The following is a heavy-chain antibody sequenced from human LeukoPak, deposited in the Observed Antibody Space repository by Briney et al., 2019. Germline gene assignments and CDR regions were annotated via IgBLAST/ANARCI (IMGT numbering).Heavy chain of an antibody. CDR1: GFTFNSYN. J-gene: IGHJ4*02. CDR3: AKSLYGGCDY. CDR2: ISSDSSTI. D-gene: IGHD3-16*02. V-gene: IGHV3-48*01. Sequence: GGSLRLSCAASGFTFNSYNMNWVRQAPGKGLEWVSYISSDSSTIFYADSVKGRFTISRDNSKNTVYLQMNSLRVEDTAVYYCAKSLYGGCDYWGQGTVVTVSS.